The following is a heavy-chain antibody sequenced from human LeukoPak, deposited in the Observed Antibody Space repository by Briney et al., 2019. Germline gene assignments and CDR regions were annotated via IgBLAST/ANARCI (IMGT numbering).Heavy chain of an antibody. Sequence: GGSLGLSCAASGFTFSSYGVHWVRQAPGKGLEWVAVIWYDGSNKYYADSVKGRFTISRDNSKNTLYLQMNSLRAEDTAVYYCARDQLPLYYDFWSGYYYYGMDVWGQGTTVTVSS. CDR2: IWYDGSNK. V-gene: IGHV3-33*01. D-gene: IGHD3-3*01. J-gene: IGHJ6*02. CDR3: ARDQLPLYYDFWSGYYYYGMDV. CDR1: GFTFSSYG.